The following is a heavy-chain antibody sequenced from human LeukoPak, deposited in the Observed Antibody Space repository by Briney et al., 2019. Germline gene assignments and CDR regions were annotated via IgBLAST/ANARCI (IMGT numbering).Heavy chain of an antibody. V-gene: IGHV3-48*03. Sequence: PGGSLRLSCAASGFTFSSYEMNWVRQAPGKGLEWVSYISSSGSTIYYADSVKARFTISRDNAKNSLYLQMNSMRAEDTAVYYCARDCGTSCYAQLHYYYGMDVWGQGTTVTVSS. D-gene: IGHD2-2*01. CDR1: GFTFSSYE. J-gene: IGHJ6*02. CDR3: ARDCGTSCYAQLHYYYGMDV. CDR2: ISSSGSTI.